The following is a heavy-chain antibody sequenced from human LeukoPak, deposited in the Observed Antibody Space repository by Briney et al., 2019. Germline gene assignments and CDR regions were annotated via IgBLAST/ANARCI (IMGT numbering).Heavy chain of an antibody. CDR1: GGSFSGYY. CDR2: INHSGST. Sequence: TSETLSLTCAVYGGSFSGYYWSWIRQPPGKGLEWIGEINHSGSTNYNPSLKSRVTISVDTSKSQFSLKLSSVTAADTAVYYCARGSYFYDSSGYYYYDYMDVWGKGTTVTVSS. CDR3: ARGSYFYDSSGYYYYDYMDV. J-gene: IGHJ6*03. V-gene: IGHV4-34*01. D-gene: IGHD3-22*01.